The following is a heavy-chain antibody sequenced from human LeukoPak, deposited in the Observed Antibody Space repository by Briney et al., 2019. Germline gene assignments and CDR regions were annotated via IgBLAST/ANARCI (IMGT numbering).Heavy chain of an antibody. Sequence: ASVKVSCKASGYTFTGYYMYWVRQAPGQGLEWMGWINPNSGGTNYAQKFQGRVTMTRDTSISTAYMELSRLRSDDTAVYYCARASDSLPYYYYYYMDVWGKGTTVTVSS. CDR1: GYTFTGYY. J-gene: IGHJ6*03. V-gene: IGHV1-2*02. CDR3: ARASDSLPYYYYYYMDV. D-gene: IGHD5-18*01. CDR2: INPNSGGT.